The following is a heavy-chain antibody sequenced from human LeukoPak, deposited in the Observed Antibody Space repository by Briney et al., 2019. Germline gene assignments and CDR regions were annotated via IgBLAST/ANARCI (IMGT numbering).Heavy chain of an antibody. CDR2: IGDSGATT. V-gene: IGHV3-23*01. Sequence: PGGSLRLSCAASGFTLSSYAMTWARQAPGMGLEWVSDIGDSGATTYYADSVKGRFTISRDNSKNTLYLQMSSLRAEDTAVYFCASFHYYGSGAYYLSYWGQGTLVTVSS. D-gene: IGHD3-10*01. CDR1: GFTLSSYA. J-gene: IGHJ4*02. CDR3: ASFHYYGSGAYYLSY.